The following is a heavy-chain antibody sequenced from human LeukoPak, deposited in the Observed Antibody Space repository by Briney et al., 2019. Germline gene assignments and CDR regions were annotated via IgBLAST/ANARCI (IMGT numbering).Heavy chain of an antibody. CDR1: GGSFSGYY. Sequence: SETLSLTCAVYGGSFSGYYWSWIRQPPGKGLEWIGGINHSGSTNYNPSLKSRVTISVDTSKNQFSLKLSSVTAADTAVYYCARGRSSSYYYYYYMDVWGKGTTVTVSS. D-gene: IGHD3-16*02. J-gene: IGHJ6*03. CDR2: INHSGST. CDR3: ARGRSSSYYYYYYMDV. V-gene: IGHV4-34*01.